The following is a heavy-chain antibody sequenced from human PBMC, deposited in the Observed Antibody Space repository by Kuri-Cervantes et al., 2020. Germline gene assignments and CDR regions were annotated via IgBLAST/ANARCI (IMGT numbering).Heavy chain of an antibody. D-gene: IGHD1-26*01. J-gene: IGHJ5*02. Sequence: ASVKVSCKASGYTFTSYAMHWVRQAPGQRLEWMGWINAGNGNTKYSQKFQGRVTITRDTSASTAYMELSSLRSEDTAVYYCARVLSVGELPLGGGWFDPWGQGTLVTVSS. CDR1: GYTFTSYA. V-gene: IGHV1-3*01. CDR2: INAGNGNT. CDR3: ARVLSVGELPLGGGWFDP.